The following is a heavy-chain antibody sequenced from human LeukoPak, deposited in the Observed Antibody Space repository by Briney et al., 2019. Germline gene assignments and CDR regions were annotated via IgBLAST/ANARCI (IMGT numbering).Heavy chain of an antibody. CDR3: ARDRRRSSSWFGTQEGGMDV. CDR2: ISSSSSYI. Sequence: GGSLRLSCAASGFTFSSYSMNRVRQAPGKGLEWVSSISSSSSYIYYADSVKGRFTISRDNAKNSLYLQMNSLRAEDTAVYYCARDRRRSSSWFGTQEGGMDVWGQGTTVTVSS. J-gene: IGHJ6*02. V-gene: IGHV3-21*01. CDR1: GFTFSSYS. D-gene: IGHD6-13*01.